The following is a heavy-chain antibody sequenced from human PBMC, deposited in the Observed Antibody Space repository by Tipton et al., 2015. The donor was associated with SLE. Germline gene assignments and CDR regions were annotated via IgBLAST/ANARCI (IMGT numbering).Heavy chain of an antibody. CDR1: GGSVTSDGYY. CDR3: ARVGYSSSWYSDAFDY. J-gene: IGHJ4*02. V-gene: IGHV4-61*08. D-gene: IGHD6-13*01. Sequence: TLSLTCTVSGGSVTSDGYYWSWIRQAPEKGLEWIGYIYSNGITIYNPSLESRVTISVDTSKNQFSLRLTSVTAADTAVYYCARVGYSSSWYSDAFDYWGQGTLVTVSS. CDR2: IYSNGIT.